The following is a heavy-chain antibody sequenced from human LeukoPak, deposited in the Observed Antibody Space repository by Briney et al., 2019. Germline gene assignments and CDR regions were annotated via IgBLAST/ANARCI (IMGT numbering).Heavy chain of an antibody. Sequence: ASVKVSCKVSGCTLTGLSMHWVRQAPGKGLEWMGGFDPEDGETIYAQKFQGRVTMTEDTSTDTAYMELSSLRSEDTAVYYCATALMGATGTWGQGTLVTVSS. CDR2: FDPEDGET. CDR3: ATALMGATGT. CDR1: GCTLTGLS. D-gene: IGHD1-26*01. V-gene: IGHV1-24*01. J-gene: IGHJ4*02.